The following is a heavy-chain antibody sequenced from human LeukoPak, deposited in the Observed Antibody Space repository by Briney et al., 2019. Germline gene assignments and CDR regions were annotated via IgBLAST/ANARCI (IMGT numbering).Heavy chain of an antibody. J-gene: IGHJ6*03. Sequence: GGSLRLSCAASGFTFDDYAMHWVRQAPGKGLEWVSLISWDGGSTYYADSVKGRFTISRDNSKNSLYLQMNSLRAEDTALYYCAKGGNYGDRRSYYYYYMDVWGKGTTVTVSS. CDR2: ISWDGGST. CDR3: AKGGNYGDRRSYYYYYMDV. V-gene: IGHV3-43D*03. D-gene: IGHD4-17*01. CDR1: GFTFDDYA.